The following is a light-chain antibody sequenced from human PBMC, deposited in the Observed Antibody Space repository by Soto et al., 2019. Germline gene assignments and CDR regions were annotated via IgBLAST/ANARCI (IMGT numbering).Light chain of an antibody. CDR1: QSLLQNNGYNY. CDR3: MQALQTPT. V-gene: IGKV2-28*01. Sequence: DIVMTQSPLSLPVTPGEPASISCRSSQSLLQNNGYNYLDWYLQKPGQSPQLLIYLGSNRASGVPDRFSGSESGTDFTLKISRVEAEDVGVYYCMQALQTPTFGQGTKVDIK. CDR2: LGS. J-gene: IGKJ1*01.